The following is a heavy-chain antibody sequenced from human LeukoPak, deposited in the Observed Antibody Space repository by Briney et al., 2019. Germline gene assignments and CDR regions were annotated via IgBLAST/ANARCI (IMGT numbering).Heavy chain of an antibody. CDR1: GFTFSSYD. CDR3: AKSRSSGWDYFDY. V-gene: IGHV3-23*01. D-gene: IGHD6-19*01. CDR2: FSGSGGST. Sequence: PGGSLRLSCAVSGFTFSSYDMSWVRQAPGKGLEWGSGFSGSGGSTYYADSVKGRFTISRDNSNNTLYLQMNSLRAEDTAVYYCAKSRSSGWDYFDYWGQGTLVTVSS. J-gene: IGHJ4*02.